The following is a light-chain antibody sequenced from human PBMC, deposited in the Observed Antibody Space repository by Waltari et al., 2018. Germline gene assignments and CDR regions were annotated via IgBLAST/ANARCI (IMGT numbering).Light chain of an antibody. V-gene: IGLV2-14*03. CDR2: DVN. CDR1: SSDVGGHNY. CDR3: SSFTRTNSWV. Sequence: HSALAQPASVSGSPGQSITIPCTGTSSDVGGHNYVSWYQQHPGKAPRLMIYDVNNRPSGVSNRFSGSKSGNTASLTISGLQAEDEADYYCSSFTRTNSWVFGGGTKLTVL. J-gene: IGLJ3*02.